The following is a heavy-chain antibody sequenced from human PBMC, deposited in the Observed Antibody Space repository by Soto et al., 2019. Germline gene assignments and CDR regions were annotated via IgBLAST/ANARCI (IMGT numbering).Heavy chain of an antibody. Sequence: QVQPVQSGAEVKKPGASVKVSCKASGYTFTSYAMHWVRQAPGQRLEWMGWINAGNGNTKYSQKFQGRVTITRDTSASTAYMELSSLRSEDTAVYYCARRYCSGGSCYSYYYYGMDVWGQGTTVTVSS. J-gene: IGHJ6*02. D-gene: IGHD2-15*01. V-gene: IGHV1-3*01. CDR2: INAGNGNT. CDR3: ARRYCSGGSCYSYYYYGMDV. CDR1: GYTFTSYA.